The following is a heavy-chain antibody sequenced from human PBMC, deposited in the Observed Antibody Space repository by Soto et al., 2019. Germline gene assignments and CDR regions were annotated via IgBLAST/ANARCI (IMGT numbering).Heavy chain of an antibody. V-gene: IGHV3-13*01. Sequence: EVQLVESGGGLVQPGGSLRLSCAASGFTFSSYDMHWVRQATGKGLEWVSAIGTAGDTYYPGSVKGRFTISRENAKNSLYLQMNSLRAEDTAVYYCARVPTGGYGYFGYWGQGTLVTVSS. CDR3: ARVPTGGYGYFGY. J-gene: IGHJ4*02. CDR1: GFTFSSYD. D-gene: IGHD5-18*01. CDR2: IGTAGDT.